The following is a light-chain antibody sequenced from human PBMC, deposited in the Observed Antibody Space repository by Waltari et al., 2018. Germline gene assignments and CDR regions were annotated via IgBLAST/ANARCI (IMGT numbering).Light chain of an antibody. CDR3: QQYNNWLRTWT. Sequence: EIVMTQSPATLSVSPGERATLSCRASQSVSSNLAWYQQKPGQPPRLLIYGASTRATGIPARFSGSGSGTEFTLTISSLQSEDFAVYYCQQYNNWLRTWTFGQGTKVEIK. CDR1: QSVSSN. V-gene: IGKV3-15*01. CDR2: GAS. J-gene: IGKJ1*01.